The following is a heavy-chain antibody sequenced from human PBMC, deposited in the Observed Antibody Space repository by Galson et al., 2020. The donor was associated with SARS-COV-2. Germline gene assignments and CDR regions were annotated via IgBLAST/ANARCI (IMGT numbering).Heavy chain of an antibody. J-gene: IGHJ3*01. CDR2: ISDTGTNI. CDR1: GFIFTNYE. D-gene: IGHD6-13*01. V-gene: IGHV3-48*03. Sequence: GGSLRLSCAASGFIFTNYEMNWVRQAPGKGLEWLSYISDTGTNIYYADSVKGRFTISRDNTKNSVYLQMTSVRAEDTGVYYCASPYLAAASFFGAFDLWGRGTMVTVSS. CDR3: ASPYLAAASFFGAFDL.